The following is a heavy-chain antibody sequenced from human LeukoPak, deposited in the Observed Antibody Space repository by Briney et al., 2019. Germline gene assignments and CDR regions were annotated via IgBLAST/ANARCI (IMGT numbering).Heavy chain of an antibody. CDR2: IYYSGST. CDR1: GGSISSGDYY. D-gene: IGHD3-22*01. CDR3: ARAVDSSGYYILNLYGMDV. Sequence: SQTLSLTCTVSGGSISSGDYYWSWIRQPPGKGLEWIGYIYYSGSTYYNPSLKSRVTISVDTSKNQFSLKLSSVTAADTAVYYWARAVDSSGYYILNLYGMDVWGQGTTVTVSS. V-gene: IGHV4-30-4*01. J-gene: IGHJ6*02.